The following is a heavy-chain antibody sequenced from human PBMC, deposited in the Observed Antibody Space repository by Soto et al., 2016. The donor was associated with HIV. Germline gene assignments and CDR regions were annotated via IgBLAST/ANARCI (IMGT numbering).Heavy chain of an antibody. V-gene: IGHV4-34*02. CDR1: GGSFGGYD. Sequence: QVQLQQWGAGLLKPSETLSLTCAVYGGSFGGYDWTWIRQTPDKGLQWIGEIDHTGNTNYNPSLKSRLTISVDTSKNQFSLKVNSVTAADTAIYYCARRAELRLIGSFTNDLLFYMDVWGQRAS. J-gene: IGHJ6*01. CDR2: IDHTGNT. CDR3: ARRAELRLIGSFTNDLLFYMDV. D-gene: IGHD1-1*01.